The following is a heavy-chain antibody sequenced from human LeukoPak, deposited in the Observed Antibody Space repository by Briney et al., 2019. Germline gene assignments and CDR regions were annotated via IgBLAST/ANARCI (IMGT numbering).Heavy chain of an antibody. J-gene: IGHJ4*02. CDR2: ILYDGRNK. V-gene: IGHV3-30*04. CDR3: ARELRLDSSVFDY. Sequence: PGGSVRLLCAASGLILSIYAMYWPRQAPGKALEWVAVILYDGRNKYYAESVKGGFTISRDNSKNTLYLKMNSLRAEDTAVYYCARELRLDSSVFDYWGQGTLVTVSS. CDR1: GLILSIYA. D-gene: IGHD3-16*01.